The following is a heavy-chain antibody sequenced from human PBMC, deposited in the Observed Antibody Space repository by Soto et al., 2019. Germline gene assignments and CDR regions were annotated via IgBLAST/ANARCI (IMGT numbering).Heavy chain of an antibody. J-gene: IGHJ4*02. D-gene: IGHD1-1*01. CDR2: IYYSGST. CDR3: ARNGRGFDY. V-gene: IGHV4-61*01. Sequence: KPSETLSLTCTVSGGSVSSGSYYWSWIRQPPGKGLEWIGYIYYSGSTNYNPSLKSRVTISVDTSKNQFSLKLSSVTAADTAVYYCARNGRGFDYWGQGTLVTVSS. CDR1: GGSVSSGSYY.